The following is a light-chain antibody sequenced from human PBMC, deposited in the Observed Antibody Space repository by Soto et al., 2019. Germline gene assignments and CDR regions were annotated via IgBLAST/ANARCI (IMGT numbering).Light chain of an antibody. V-gene: IGLV2-14*01. CDR1: SIDIVAYDF. CDR3: SSYTSRSTLV. CDR2: EVS. Sequence: QSALTQPASVSGSPGQSITISCAGTSIDIVAYDFVSWYQHHPGKAPKLVISEVSNRPSGVSNRFSGSKSGNTASLTISGLQAEDEGDYYCSSYTSRSTLVFGTGTKVTVL. J-gene: IGLJ1*01.